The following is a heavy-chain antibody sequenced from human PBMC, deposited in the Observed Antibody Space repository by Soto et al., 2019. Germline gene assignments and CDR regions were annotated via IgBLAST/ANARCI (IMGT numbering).Heavy chain of an antibody. J-gene: IGHJ6*02. CDR1: RFTFSTYW. CDR3: AGGNALDV. CDR2: IHQDGNEK. Sequence: GWSLRLSCAASRFTFSTYWMTWVRLTPGKGLEWVANIHQDGNEKYYMDSVKGRFTISRDNAKNSLYLQMTSLRAEDTAVYYCAGGNALDVWGQGTTVTVSS. V-gene: IGHV3-7*01.